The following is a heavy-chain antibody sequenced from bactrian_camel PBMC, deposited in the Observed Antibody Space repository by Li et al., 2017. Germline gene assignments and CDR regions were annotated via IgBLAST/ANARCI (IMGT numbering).Heavy chain of an antibody. D-gene: IGHD1*01. CDR1: RGTTTVNC. J-gene: IGHJ4*01. CDR3: AADLDVDAFGPRPPPAY. Sequence: HVQLVESGGGSVQAGGSLTLSCAVSRGTTTVNCFAWFREGIGKEREGAAAMFTPDGHMYYARSVQGRFTISGDSDNNILYLQMTNLKPEDTAMYYCAADLDVDAFGPRPPPAYWGQGTQVTVS. CDR2: MFTPDGHM. V-gene: IGHV3S54*01.